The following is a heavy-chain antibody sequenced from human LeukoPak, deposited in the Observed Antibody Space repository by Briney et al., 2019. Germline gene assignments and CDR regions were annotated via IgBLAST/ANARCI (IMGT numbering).Heavy chain of an antibody. V-gene: IGHV1-2*02. J-gene: IGHJ4*02. CDR2: INPNSGGT. CDR1: GYTFTGYY. Sequence: ASVKVSCKASGYTFTGYYMHWVRQAPGQGLEWMGWINPNSGGTNYAQKFQGRVTMTRDTSISTAYMELSRLRSDDTAVYYCARAGSMAARHFDYWGQGTLVTVSS. D-gene: IGHD6-6*01. CDR3: ARAGSMAARHFDY.